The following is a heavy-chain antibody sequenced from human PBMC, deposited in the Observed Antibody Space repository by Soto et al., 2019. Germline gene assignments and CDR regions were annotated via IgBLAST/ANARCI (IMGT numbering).Heavy chain of an antibody. CDR2: IIPIFGTA. CDR3: ARNEIRYSSSWYSSY. CDR1: GGTFSSYA. D-gene: IGHD6-13*01. V-gene: IGHV1-69*13. J-gene: IGHJ4*02. Sequence: SVKVSCKASGGTFSSYAISWVRQAPGQGLEWMGGIIPIFGTANYAQKFQGRVTITADESTSTAYMELSSLRSEDTAVYYCARNEIRYSSSWYSSYWGQGTLVTVSS.